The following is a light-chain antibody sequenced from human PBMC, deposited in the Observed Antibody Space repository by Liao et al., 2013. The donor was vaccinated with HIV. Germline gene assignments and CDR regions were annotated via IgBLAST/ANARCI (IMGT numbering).Light chain of an antibody. CDR1: NIGTKS. Sequence: SYVLTQPPSLSVAPGKTATITCGGDNIGTKSVHWYQQKPGQAPLVVIYYDSDRPSGIPERFSGSNSGNTATLNISRVEAGDEADYYCQVWDSSSDWVFGGGTKLTVL. V-gene: IGLV3-21*04. J-gene: IGLJ3*02. CDR3: QVWDSSSDWV. CDR2: YDS.